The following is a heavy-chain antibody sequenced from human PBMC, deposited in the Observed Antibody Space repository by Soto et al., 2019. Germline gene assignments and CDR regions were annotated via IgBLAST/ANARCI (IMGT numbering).Heavy chain of an antibody. CDR1: GGSISSGGYY. CDR3: ARVRVPAALNWFDP. D-gene: IGHD2-2*01. J-gene: IGHJ5*02. V-gene: IGHV4-31*02. Sequence: SETLSLTCTVSGGSISSGGYYWSWIRQHPGKGLEWIGYIYYCGSTYYNPSLKSRVTISVDTSKNQFSLKLSSVTAADTAVYYCARVRVPAALNWFDPWGQGTLVTVSS. CDR2: IYYCGST.